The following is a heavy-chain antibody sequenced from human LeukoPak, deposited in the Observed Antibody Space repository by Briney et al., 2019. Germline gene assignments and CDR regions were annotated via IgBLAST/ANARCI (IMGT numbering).Heavy chain of an antibody. Sequence: GGSLRLSCAASGFTFSSYAMSWVRQAPGKGLEWVSAISGSGGSTYYADSVKGRFTISRDNSKNTLYLQMSSLRAEDTAVYYCARKYYDFWSGYSPNWFDPWGQGTLVTVSS. CDR2: ISGSGGST. V-gene: IGHV3-23*01. J-gene: IGHJ5*02. CDR1: GFTFSSYA. D-gene: IGHD3-3*01. CDR3: ARKYYDFWSGYSPNWFDP.